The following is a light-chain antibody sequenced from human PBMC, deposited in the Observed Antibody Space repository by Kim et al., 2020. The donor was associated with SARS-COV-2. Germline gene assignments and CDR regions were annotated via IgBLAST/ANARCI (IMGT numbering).Light chain of an antibody. CDR1: SSNIGSNN. CDR3: AVWDDSLKQGV. V-gene: IGLV1-44*01. J-gene: IGLJ3*02. Sequence: QSVLTQPPSASGTPGQRVTISCSGSSSNIGSNNVVWYQQLPGAAPNLLIYSNNQRPSGIPDRFSGSRSGTSASLAISGLQSGDEADYDCAVWDDSLKQGVFGGGTQLTVL. CDR2: SNN.